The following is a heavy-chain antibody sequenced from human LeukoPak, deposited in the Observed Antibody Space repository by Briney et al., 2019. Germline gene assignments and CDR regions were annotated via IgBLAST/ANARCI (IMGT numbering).Heavy chain of an antibody. CDR2: ISAYNGNT. V-gene: IGHV1-18*01. CDR1: GYTFTSYG. Sequence: ASVKVSCKASGYTFTSYGISWVRQAPGQGLEWMGWISAYNGNTNYAQKLQGRVTMTTDTSTSTAYMELRSLRSDDTAVYYCARESNVDTAMDFDYWGQGTMVTVSS. J-gene: IGHJ4*02. D-gene: IGHD5-18*01. CDR3: ARESNVDTAMDFDY.